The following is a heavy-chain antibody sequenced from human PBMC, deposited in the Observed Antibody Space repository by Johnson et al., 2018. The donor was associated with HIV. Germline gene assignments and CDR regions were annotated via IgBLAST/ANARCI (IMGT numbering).Heavy chain of an antibody. D-gene: IGHD3-16*01. CDR3: TTKSLGAFDI. V-gene: IGHV3-30*04. J-gene: IGHJ3*02. Sequence: QVQLVESGGGVVQPGRSLRLSCAASGFTFSSYAMHWVRQAPGKGLEWVAVISYDGSNTYYADSVKGRFTISRDNSKNTLYLQMNSLKTEDTAVYYCTTKSLGAFDIWGQGTMVTVSS. CDR2: ISYDGSNT. CDR1: GFTFSSYA.